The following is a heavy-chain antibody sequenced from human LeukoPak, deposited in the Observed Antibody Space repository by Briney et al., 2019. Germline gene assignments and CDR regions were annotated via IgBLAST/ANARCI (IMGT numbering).Heavy chain of an antibody. CDR1: GYTFTSYD. D-gene: IGHD6-13*01. J-gene: IGHJ4*02. CDR2: MNPNSGNT. Sequence: GASVKVSCKASGYTFTSYDINWVRQATGQGLEWMGWMNPNSGNTGYAQKFQGRVTMTRNTSISTAYMVLSSLRSEDTAVYYCARGRREQQLVQFYWGQGTLVTVSS. V-gene: IGHV1-8*01. CDR3: ARGRREQQLVQFY.